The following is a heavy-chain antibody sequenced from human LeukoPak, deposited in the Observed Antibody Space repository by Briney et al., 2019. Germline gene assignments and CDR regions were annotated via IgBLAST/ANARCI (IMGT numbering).Heavy chain of an antibody. CDR3: ARGFRAARAVGAFDY. CDR2: IIPIFGTA. D-gene: IGHD6-6*01. CDR1: GGTFSSYA. Sequence: GSSVKVSCKASGGTFSSYAISWVRQAPGQGLEWMGRIIPIFGTANYAQKFQGRVTITADESTSTAYMELSSLRSEDTAVYYCARGFRAARAVGAFDYWGQGTLVIVSS. J-gene: IGHJ4*02. V-gene: IGHV1-69*15.